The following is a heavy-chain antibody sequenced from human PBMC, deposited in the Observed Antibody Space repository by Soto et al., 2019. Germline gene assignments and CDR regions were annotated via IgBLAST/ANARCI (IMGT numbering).Heavy chain of an antibody. Sequence: QVQLVESGGGVVQPGRSLRLSCAASGFTFSSYAMHWVRQAPGKGLEWVAGISYDGSNKYYEDSVKGRFTLSRDNSKNTLYLQMNCLRAEDTAVYYCARDPSSSYYFDYWGQGTLVTVSS. CDR1: GFTFSSYA. CDR3: ARDPSSSYYFDY. CDR2: ISYDGSNK. V-gene: IGHV3-30-3*01. J-gene: IGHJ4*02. D-gene: IGHD6-6*01.